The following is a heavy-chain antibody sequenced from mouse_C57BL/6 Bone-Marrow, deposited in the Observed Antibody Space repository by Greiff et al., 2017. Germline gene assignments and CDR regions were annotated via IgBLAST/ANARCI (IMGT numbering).Heavy chain of an antibody. CDR3: SNYYGSSYDFDY. Sequence: EVQLQQSGAELVRPGASVKLSCTASGFNIKDDYMHWVKQRPEQGLEWIGWIDPENGDTEYASKFQGKATITADTSSNTAYLQLSSLTSEDTAVYYCSNYYGSSYDFDYWGQGTTLTVSS. CDR1: GFNIKDDY. D-gene: IGHD1-1*01. V-gene: IGHV14-4*01. CDR2: IDPENGDT. J-gene: IGHJ2*01.